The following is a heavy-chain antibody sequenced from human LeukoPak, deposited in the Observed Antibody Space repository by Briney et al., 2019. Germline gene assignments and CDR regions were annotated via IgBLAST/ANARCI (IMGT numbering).Heavy chain of an antibody. V-gene: IGHV4-30-4*07. Sequence: SETLSLTCTVSGGSISSGGYSWSWIRQPPGKGLEWIGYIYYSGSTYYNPSLKSRVTISVDTSKNQFSLKLSSVTAADTAVYYCARDGIGSSTPFDYWGQGTLVTVSS. CDR2: IYYSGST. J-gene: IGHJ4*02. CDR1: GGSISSGGYS. D-gene: IGHD6-6*01. CDR3: ARDGIGSSTPFDY.